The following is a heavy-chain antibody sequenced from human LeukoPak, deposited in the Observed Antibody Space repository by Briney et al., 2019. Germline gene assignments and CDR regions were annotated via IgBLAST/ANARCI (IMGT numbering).Heavy chain of an antibody. Sequence: GASVKVSCKASGYTFSDYYMHWVRQAPGQGPDWMGWINPKSGGTIYAEKFQGRVTMTRDTSISTVHMELGRLTSDDTAVYYCARGPNWATDYWGQGTLVTVSS. CDR3: ARGPNWATDY. CDR2: INPKSGGT. D-gene: IGHD7-27*01. CDR1: GYTFSDYY. V-gene: IGHV1-2*02. J-gene: IGHJ4*02.